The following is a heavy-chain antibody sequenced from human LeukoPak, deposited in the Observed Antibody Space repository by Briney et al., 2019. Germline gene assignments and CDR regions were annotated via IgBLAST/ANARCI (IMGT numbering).Heavy chain of an antibody. J-gene: IGHJ5*02. CDR1: GYTFTSYH. Sequence: ASVKVSCKASGYTFTSYHMHWVRQAPGQGLEWMGIINPSGGSTSYAQKFQGRVTMTRDMSTSTVYMELSSLRSDDTAVYYCARDGRRLGWYWGTENWFDPWGQGTLVTVSS. CDR3: ARDGRRLGWYWGTENWFDP. CDR2: INPSGGST. V-gene: IGHV1-46*01. D-gene: IGHD6-19*01.